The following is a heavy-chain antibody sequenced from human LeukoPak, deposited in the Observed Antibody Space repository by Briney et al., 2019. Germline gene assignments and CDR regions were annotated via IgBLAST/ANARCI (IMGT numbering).Heavy chain of an antibody. J-gene: IGHJ4*02. CDR3: ARGHPDYDSSGYYCCYFDY. CDR2: IIPIFGTA. V-gene: IGHV1-69*05. D-gene: IGHD3-22*01. Sequence: SSVKVSCKASGGTFSSYAISWVRQAPGQGLEWMGGIIPIFGTANYAQKFQGGVTITTDESTSTAYMELSSLRSEDTAVYYCARGHPDYDSSGYYCCYFDYWGQGTLVTVSS. CDR1: GGTFSSYA.